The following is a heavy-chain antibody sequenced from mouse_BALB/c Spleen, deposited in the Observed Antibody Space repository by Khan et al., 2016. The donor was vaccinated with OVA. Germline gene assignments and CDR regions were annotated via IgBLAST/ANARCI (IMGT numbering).Heavy chain of an antibody. CDR3: VRALFDV. CDR1: GYTFTDYY. V-gene: IGHV1-19*01. Sequence: EVQLQQSGPELVKPGASVKMSCKASGYTFTDYYMKWLKQSHGKSLEWIGDINPDNGDTFYNQKFKDKATLTVDKSSSTAHMQINGLTSEDSAVYYFVRALFDVWGAGTTVTVSS. CDR2: INPDNGDT. J-gene: IGHJ1*01.